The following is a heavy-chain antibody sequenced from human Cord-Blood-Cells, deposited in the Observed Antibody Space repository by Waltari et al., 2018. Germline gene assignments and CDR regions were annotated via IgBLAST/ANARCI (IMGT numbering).Heavy chain of an antibody. CDR2: LRYDGSNK. V-gene: IGHV3-30*02. J-gene: IGHJ6*02. CDR1: GFTFSSNG. D-gene: IGHD3-3*01. CDR3: AKGTDFWSGYYYYYYGMDV. Sequence: QVQLVESGGGVVQPGGSLRLSCAASGFTFSSNGMHWVRPPQGKGLAWLAFLRYDGSNKYYADPVKGRFTISRENSKNTLYLQMNSLRAEDTAVYYCAKGTDFWSGYYYYYYGMDVWGQGTTVTVSS.